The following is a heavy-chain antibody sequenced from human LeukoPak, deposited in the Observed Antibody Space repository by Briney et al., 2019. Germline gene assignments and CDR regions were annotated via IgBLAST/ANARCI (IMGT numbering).Heavy chain of an antibody. CDR3: ARVGYYASGPFSYFDY. Sequence: KSGGSLRLSCAASGFTFSRYGMHWVRQAPGKGLEWVAVTSYDGTKKDYADHVKGRFTIARDNSQNTLYLQMNSLRAEDTAVYYCARVGYYASGPFSYFDYWGQGTPVTVSS. D-gene: IGHD3-10*01. V-gene: IGHV3-30*03. CDR2: TSYDGTKK. J-gene: IGHJ4*02. CDR1: GFTFSRYG.